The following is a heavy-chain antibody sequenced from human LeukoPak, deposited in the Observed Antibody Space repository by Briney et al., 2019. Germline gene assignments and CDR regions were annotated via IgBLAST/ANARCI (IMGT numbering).Heavy chain of an antibody. V-gene: IGHV3-30*04. CDR3: VRERGNWGLDE. D-gene: IGHD7-27*01. CDR2: ISYDGRKK. CDR1: GFTFSSYA. J-gene: IGHJ4*02. Sequence: GGSLRLSCAASGFTFSSYAMHWVRQAPGKGLDWVAVISYDGRKKFHADSVKGRFTISRDNSQHTLYLQMNSLSVEDTAVYYCVRERGNWGLDEWGQGTLVSVSS.